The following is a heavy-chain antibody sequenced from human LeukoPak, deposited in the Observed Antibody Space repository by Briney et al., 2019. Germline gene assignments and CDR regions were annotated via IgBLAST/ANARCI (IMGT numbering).Heavy chain of an antibody. J-gene: IGHJ4*02. D-gene: IGHD2-2*01. CDR1: GFTFSSYS. Sequence: GGSLRLSCAASGFTFSSYSMNWVRKAPGKGLEWVSSISSSSSYIYYADSVKGRFTISRDNAKNSLYLQMNSLRAEDTAVYYCARDIVVVPAAPRGADYWGQGTLVTVSS. V-gene: IGHV3-21*01. CDR2: ISSSSSYI. CDR3: ARDIVVVPAAPRGADY.